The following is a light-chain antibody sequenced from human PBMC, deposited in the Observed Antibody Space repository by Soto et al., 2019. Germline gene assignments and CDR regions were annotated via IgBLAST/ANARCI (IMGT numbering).Light chain of an antibody. J-gene: IGKJ5*01. Sequence: VVMPQSPATLSVSPGERASLSCRASENIINNLAWYQHKPGQTPRLLMYDASTRATGIPARFSGSGSGTEFTLTISGLEPEDFAVYYCQQRSNWPPGVTFGQGTRLEI. CDR2: DAS. V-gene: IGKV3-11*01. CDR3: QQRSNWPPGVT. CDR1: ENIINN.